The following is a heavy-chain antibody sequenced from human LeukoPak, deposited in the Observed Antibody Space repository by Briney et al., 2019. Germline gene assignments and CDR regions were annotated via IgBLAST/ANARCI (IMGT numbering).Heavy chain of an antibody. CDR2: ISAYNGNT. D-gene: IGHD6-6*01. J-gene: IGHJ4*02. CDR3: ARDGALYSSSEPVDY. Sequence: ASAKVSCKASGYTFTNYGISWVRQAPGQGLEWMGWISAYNGNTNYAQKLQGRVTMTTDTSTSTAYMELRSLRSDDTAVYYCARDGALYSSSEPVDYWGQGTLVTVSS. CDR1: GYTFTNYG. V-gene: IGHV1-18*01.